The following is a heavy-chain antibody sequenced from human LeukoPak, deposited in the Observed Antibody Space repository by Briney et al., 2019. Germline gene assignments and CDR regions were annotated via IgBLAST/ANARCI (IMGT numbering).Heavy chain of an antibody. D-gene: IGHD2-21*02. CDR3: ARGYCGGDCYSFCDY. CDR1: GYTFTGYY. J-gene: IGHJ4*02. CDR2: INPSGGST. Sequence: ASVKVSCKASGYTFTGYYMHWVRQAPGQGLEWMGIINPSGGSTSYAQKFQGRVTMTRDTSTSTVYMELSSLRSEDTAVYYCARGYCGGDCYSFCDYWGQGTLVTVSS. V-gene: IGHV1-46*01.